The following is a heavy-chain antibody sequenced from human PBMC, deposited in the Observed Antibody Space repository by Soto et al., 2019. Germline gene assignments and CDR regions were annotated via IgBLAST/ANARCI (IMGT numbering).Heavy chain of an antibody. V-gene: IGHV3-43*01. J-gene: IGHJ4*02. CDR1: GFDFEEYT. CDR3: AKDEAYYFDH. CDR2: ISYDGDDT. Sequence: EVQLVESGGVVVQPGGSLRLSCVASGFDFEEYTMHWVRQAPGKGLECVSRISYDGDDTYYADSVRGRFTMSRDNSKNSLFLLMNNLTPEDTAVYYCAKDEAYYFDHWGQGTLVAVSS.